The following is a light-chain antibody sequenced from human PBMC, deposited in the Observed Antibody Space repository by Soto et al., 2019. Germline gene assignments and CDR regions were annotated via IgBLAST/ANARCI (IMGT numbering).Light chain of an antibody. Sequence: QAVVTQEPSLTVSPGGTVTLTCGSSTGAVTSGHYPDWFQRKPGQAPRTLIFDTTNRHSWTPARFSGSLLGGKAALTLSGAQPEDEADYYCLLSYSDSKLFGGGTKLIVL. CDR1: TGAVTSGHY. CDR3: LLSYSDSKL. J-gene: IGLJ2*01. CDR2: DTT. V-gene: IGLV7-46*01.